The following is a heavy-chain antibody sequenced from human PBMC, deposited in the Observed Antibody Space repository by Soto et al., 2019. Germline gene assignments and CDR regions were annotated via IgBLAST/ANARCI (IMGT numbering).Heavy chain of an antibody. Sequence: EVQLVESGGGLVQPGRSLRLSCAASGFTFDDYAMHWVRQAPGKGLEWVSGISGNSGSIGYADSVKGRFTISRDNAKNSLYLQMNSLRAEDTALYYCAKDSSSSPVYYYSMDVWGKGTTVTVSS. D-gene: IGHD6-6*01. J-gene: IGHJ6*03. CDR3: AKDSSSSPVYYYSMDV. CDR1: GFTFDDYA. V-gene: IGHV3-9*01. CDR2: ISGNSGSI.